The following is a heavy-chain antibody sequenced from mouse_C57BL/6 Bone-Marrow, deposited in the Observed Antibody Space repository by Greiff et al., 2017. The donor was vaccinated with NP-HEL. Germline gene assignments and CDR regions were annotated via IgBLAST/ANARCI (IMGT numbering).Heavy chain of an antibody. D-gene: IGHD2-1*01. V-gene: IGHV1-85*01. CDR1: GYTFTSYD. CDR2: IYPRDGST. J-gene: IGHJ4*01. CDR3: GRRPLYYPYAMDY. Sequence: VHLVESGPELVKPGASVKLSCKASGYTFTSYDINWVKQRPGQGLEWIGWIYPRDGSTKYNEKFKGKATLTVDKSSSTAYMELHSLTSEDSAVYFCGRRPLYYPYAMDYWGQGTSVTVSS.